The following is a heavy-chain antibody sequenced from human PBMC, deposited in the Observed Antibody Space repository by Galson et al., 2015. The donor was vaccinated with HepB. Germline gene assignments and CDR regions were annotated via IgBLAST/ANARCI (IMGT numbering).Heavy chain of an antibody. CDR3: ARDTLIKTWYYYDSSGSYFDY. CDR1: GFTFSSYG. V-gene: IGHV3-33*01. CDR2: IWYNGSNK. Sequence: SLRLSCAASGFTFSSYGMHWVRQAPGKGLEWVAVIWYNGSNKYYADSVKGRFTISRDNSKNTLYLQMNSLRAEDTAVYYCARDTLIKTWYYYDSSGSYFDYWGQGTLVTVSS. D-gene: IGHD3-22*01. J-gene: IGHJ4*02.